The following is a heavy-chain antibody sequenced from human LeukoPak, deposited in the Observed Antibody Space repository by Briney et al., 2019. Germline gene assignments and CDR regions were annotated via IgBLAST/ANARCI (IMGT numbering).Heavy chain of an antibody. V-gene: IGHV3-9*01. CDR1: GFTFDDYA. CDR3: AKDWSTEGYNYGMDV. J-gene: IGHJ6*02. CDR2: ISWNSGSI. Sequence: GGSLRLSCVASGFTFDDYAMHWVRQAPGKGLEWVSGISWNSGSIGYADSVKGRFTISRDNAKNSLYLQMNSLRAEDTALYYCAKDWSTEGYNYGMDVWGQGTTVTVSS.